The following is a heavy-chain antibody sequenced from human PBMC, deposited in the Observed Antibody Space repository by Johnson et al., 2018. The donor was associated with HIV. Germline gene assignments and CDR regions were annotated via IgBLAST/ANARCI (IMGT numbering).Heavy chain of an antibody. J-gene: IGHJ3*02. CDR2: VNSDGYST. V-gene: IGHV3-74*01. CDR1: GFTLSDYW. Sequence: VQLVESGGGLVQPGGSLRLSCAAYGFTLSDYWMHWVRQGTGKGLAWVARVNSDGYSTSYAGSVKGRFTISRDNAKNTLYLQMNSLRADDTAVYYCAREGPSERAGFDIWGQGTMVTVSS. CDR3: AREGPSERAGFDI.